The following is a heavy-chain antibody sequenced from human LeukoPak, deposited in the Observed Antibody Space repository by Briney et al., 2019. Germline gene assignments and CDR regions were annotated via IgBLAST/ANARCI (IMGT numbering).Heavy chain of an antibody. V-gene: IGHV1-69*02. Sequence: SVKVSCKTSGYTFTDYYMCWVRQAPGQGLEWMGRIIPILGIANYAQKFQGRVTITADKSTSTAYMELSSLRSEDTAVYYCASTTDYYDSSGPSSDYWGQGTLVTVSS. CDR2: IIPILGIA. D-gene: IGHD3-22*01. CDR1: GYTFTDYY. J-gene: IGHJ4*02. CDR3: ASTTDYYDSSGPSSDY.